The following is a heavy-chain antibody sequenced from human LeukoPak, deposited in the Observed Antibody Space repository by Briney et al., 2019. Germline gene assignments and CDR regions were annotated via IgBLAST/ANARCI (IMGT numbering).Heavy chain of an antibody. CDR1: GFTFSSYA. D-gene: IGHD2-2*01. V-gene: IGHV3-23*01. Sequence: PGGSLRLSCAASGFTFSSYAMSWVRQAPGKGLEWVSVTSGSGGSTYYADSVKGRFTISRDNSKNTLYLQMNSLRAEDTAVYYCAKDLCGSTSCYSAQGVPDYWGQGTLVTVSS. CDR2: TSGSGGST. CDR3: AKDLCGSTSCYSAQGVPDY. J-gene: IGHJ4*02.